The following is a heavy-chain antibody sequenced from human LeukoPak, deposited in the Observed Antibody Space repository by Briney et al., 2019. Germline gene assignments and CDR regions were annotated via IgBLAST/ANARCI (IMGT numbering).Heavy chain of an antibody. CDR3: ASVVGALDAFDI. J-gene: IGHJ3*02. D-gene: IGHD1-26*01. V-gene: IGHV4-39*07. CDR2: IYYSGST. Sequence: SETLSLTCTVSGGSISSSSYYWGWIRQPPGKGLEWIGSIYYSGSTYYNPSLKSRVTMSVDTSKNQFSLKLSSVTAADTAVYYCASVVGALDAFDIWGQGTMVTVSS. CDR1: GGSISSSSYY.